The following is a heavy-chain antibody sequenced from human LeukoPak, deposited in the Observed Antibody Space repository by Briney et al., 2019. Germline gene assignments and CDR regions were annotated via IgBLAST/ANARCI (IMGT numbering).Heavy chain of an antibody. J-gene: IGHJ4*02. CDR1: GGSFSGYY. CDR3: ARLPFQYYYDSSGYYYLIPRKSAIDY. Sequence: KPSETLSLTCAVYGGSFSGYYWSWIRQPPGKGLEWIGEINHSGSTNYNPSLKSRVTISVDTSKNQFSLKLSSVTAADTAVYYCARLPFQYYYDSSGYYYLIPRKSAIDYWGQGTLVTVSS. V-gene: IGHV4-34*01. CDR2: INHSGST. D-gene: IGHD3-22*01.